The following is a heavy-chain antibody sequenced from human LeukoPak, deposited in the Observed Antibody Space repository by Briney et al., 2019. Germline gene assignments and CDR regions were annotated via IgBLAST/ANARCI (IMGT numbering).Heavy chain of an antibody. Sequence: GESLRLSCAASGFTFNTYWMSWVRQAPGKGLEWVANIKQDGSEKYYVDSVKGRFTISRDNAKNSLYLQMNSLRAEDTAVYYCARSRGPGDYWGQGTLVTVSS. J-gene: IGHJ4*02. CDR3: ARSRGPGDY. D-gene: IGHD3-10*01. V-gene: IGHV3-7*01. CDR2: IKQDGSEK. CDR1: GFTFNTYW.